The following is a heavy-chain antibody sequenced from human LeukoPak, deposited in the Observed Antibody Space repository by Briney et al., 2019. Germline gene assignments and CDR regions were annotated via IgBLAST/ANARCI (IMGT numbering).Heavy chain of an antibody. J-gene: IGHJ3*02. Sequence: PGGSLRLSCAASGFTFSSYAMHWVRQAPGKGLEWVAVISYDGSNKYYADSVKGRFTISRDNSKNTLYLQMNSLRAEDTAVYYCARPSGSHDLAGAFDIWGQGTMVTVSS. CDR2: ISYDGSNK. CDR1: GFTFSSYA. D-gene: IGHD1-26*01. CDR3: ARPSGSHDLAGAFDI. V-gene: IGHV3-30*04.